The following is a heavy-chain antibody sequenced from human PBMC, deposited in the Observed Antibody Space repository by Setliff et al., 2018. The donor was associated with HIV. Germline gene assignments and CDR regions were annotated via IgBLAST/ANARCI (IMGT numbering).Heavy chain of an antibody. CDR3: AGRRVAGLF. D-gene: IGHD6-19*01. V-gene: IGHV4-34*01. CDR2: IYYSGNT. CDR1: GESFSGYY. J-gene: IGHJ4*02. Sequence: PSETLSLTCAVYGESFSGYYWSWIRQPPGEGLEWIGSIYYSGNTYYNPSLRSRVTISIGTSKNQFSLKLSSVTAADTAVYYCAGRRVAGLFCGQGTLVTVSS.